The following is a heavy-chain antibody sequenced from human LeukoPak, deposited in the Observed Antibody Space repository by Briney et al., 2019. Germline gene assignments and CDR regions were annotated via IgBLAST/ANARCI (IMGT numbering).Heavy chain of an antibody. CDR1: GYTLTSYG. V-gene: IGHV1-18*01. Sequence: ASVKVSCKASGYTLTSYGISWVRQAPGQGLEWMGWSSAYNGNTNYAKRLQGRVTMPTDTSTSTSYMELRSLRSDDTAVYYCARGGGSGYCSSTSCKIPWFDPWGQGTLVTVSS. D-gene: IGHD2-2*01. J-gene: IGHJ5*02. CDR2: SSAYNGNT. CDR3: ARGGGSGYCSSTSCKIPWFDP.